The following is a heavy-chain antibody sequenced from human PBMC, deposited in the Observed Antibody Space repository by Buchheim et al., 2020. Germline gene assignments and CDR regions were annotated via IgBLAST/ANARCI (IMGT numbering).Heavy chain of an antibody. CDR3: AKKGLGRYVDYFDH. Sequence: EVQVLESGGGLAQPGGSLRLSCAASGFSFSTYAMHWVRQAPGKGLEWVSGISGSGGSTYYADCVKGRFSISRDNSKNILYPGMNSLRAEDTAVYFCAKKGLGRYVDYFDHWGQGTL. D-gene: IGHD1-26*01. V-gene: IGHV3-23*01. CDR1: GFSFSTYA. J-gene: IGHJ4*02. CDR2: ISGSGGST.